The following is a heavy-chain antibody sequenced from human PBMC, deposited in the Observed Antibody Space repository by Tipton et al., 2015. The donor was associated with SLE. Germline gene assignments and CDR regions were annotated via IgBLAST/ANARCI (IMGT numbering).Heavy chain of an antibody. CDR1: GFTFSSYA. J-gene: IGHJ6*04. V-gene: IGHV3-30*04. CDR2: ISYDGRHK. Sequence: LSLTCAASGFTFSSYAMHWVRQAPGKGLEWVAVISYDGRHKYNADSVKGRFTISRDNSKNTVYLQMNSLRAEDTAVYYCAREPQGHEHTTVRGGVDVWGKGTTVTVSS. D-gene: IGHD2-21*01. CDR3: AREPQGHEHTTVRGGVDV.